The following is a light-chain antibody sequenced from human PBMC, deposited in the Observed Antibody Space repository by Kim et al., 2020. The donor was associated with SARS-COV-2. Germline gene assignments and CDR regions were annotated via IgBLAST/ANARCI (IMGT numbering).Light chain of an antibody. CDR3: QQYKSYSRT. J-gene: IGKJ1*01. CDR2: DAS. V-gene: IGKV1-5*01. Sequence: ADRAPITGRARQSISNWLAWYQQKPATALSLLIYDASNLESGAPARCSGSGSETKFSLHISSLQPDDCATYPCQQYKSYSRTFGQGTKVDI. CDR1: QSISNW.